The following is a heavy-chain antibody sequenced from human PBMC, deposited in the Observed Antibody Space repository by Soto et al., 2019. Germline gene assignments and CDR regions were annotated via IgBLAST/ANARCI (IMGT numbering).Heavy chain of an antibody. J-gene: IGHJ4*02. CDR1: GFPFSTYD. Sequence: EVQLLESGGGSVQPGGSLRLSCAASGFPFSTYDMNWVRQAPGEGLEWVSGISAGGAASHYADSVKGRFFIFRDNSKNTLYLRMNSLRVEDTAVYYCALYAAMFFGGQGTQVTVSS. D-gene: IGHD2-2*01. CDR2: ISAGGAAS. V-gene: IGHV3-23*01. CDR3: ALYAAMFF.